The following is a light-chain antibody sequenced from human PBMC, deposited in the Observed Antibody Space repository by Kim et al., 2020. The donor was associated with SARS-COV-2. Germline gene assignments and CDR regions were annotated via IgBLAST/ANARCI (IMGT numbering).Light chain of an antibody. J-gene: IGKJ4*01. Sequence: SPSSLSASVGDRVTITCQASQDISNYLNWYQQKPGKAPKLLETGVPSRFSGSGSGTDFTFTISSLQPEDIATYYCQQYDNLPPLTFGGGTKVDIK. V-gene: IGKV1-33*01. CDR3: QQYDNLPPLT. CDR1: QDISNY.